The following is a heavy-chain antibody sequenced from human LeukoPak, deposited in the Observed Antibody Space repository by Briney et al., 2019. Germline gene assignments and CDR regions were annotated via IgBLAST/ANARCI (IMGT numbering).Heavy chain of an antibody. D-gene: IGHD2-2*01. CDR1: GYTFTSYD. Sequence: SVKVSCKASGYTFTSYDISWVRQAPGQGLEWMGRIIPILGIANYAQKFQGRVTITADKSTSTAYMELSSLRSEDTAVYYCARGEDIVVVQAADDAFDIWGQGTMVTVSS. V-gene: IGHV1-69*04. CDR2: IIPILGIA. CDR3: ARGEDIVVVQAADDAFDI. J-gene: IGHJ3*02.